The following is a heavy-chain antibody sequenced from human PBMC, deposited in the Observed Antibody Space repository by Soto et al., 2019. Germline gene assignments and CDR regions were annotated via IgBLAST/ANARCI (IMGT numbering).Heavy chain of an antibody. CDR3: TRGGDPYKSGH. CDR1: SGSIDNVYW. D-gene: IGHD2-21*01. CDR2: IHYSGST. Sequence: PSETLSLSCAVSSGSIDNVYWWSWVRQSPGKGLEWIGFIHYSGSTNYNPSLKGRVTMSVDTSKNQFSLKLTSVNTADTAIYYCTRGGDPYKSGHWGQGTLVTVSS. V-gene: IGHV4-4*02. J-gene: IGHJ4*02.